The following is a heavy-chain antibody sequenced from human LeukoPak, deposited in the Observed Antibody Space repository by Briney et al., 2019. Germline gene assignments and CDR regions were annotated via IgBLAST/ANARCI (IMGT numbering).Heavy chain of an antibody. Sequence: ASVKVSCKASGYTFTSYGISWVRQVPGQGLEWMGWISAYNGNTNYAQKLQGRVTMTTDTSTSTAYMELRSLRSDDTAVYYCARERSDIVVVPAATEDAFDIWGQGTMVTVSS. CDR1: GYTFTSYG. V-gene: IGHV1-18*01. CDR2: ISAYNGNT. CDR3: ARERSDIVVVPAATEDAFDI. J-gene: IGHJ3*02. D-gene: IGHD2-2*01.